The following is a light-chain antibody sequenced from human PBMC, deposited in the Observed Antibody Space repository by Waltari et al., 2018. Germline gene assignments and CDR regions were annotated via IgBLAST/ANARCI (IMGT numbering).Light chain of an antibody. CDR1: SSDVGGYNY. CDR3: SSYTTSSTSV. Sequence: QSALTQPASVSGSPGQSITISCTGTSSDVGGYNYVSGYQQRPGKAPKLMIYEVSNRPSGVSNRFSGSKSGNTASLTISGLQTEDEADYYCSSYTTSSTSVFGTGTQVTVL. J-gene: IGLJ1*01. V-gene: IGLV2-14*01. CDR2: EVS.